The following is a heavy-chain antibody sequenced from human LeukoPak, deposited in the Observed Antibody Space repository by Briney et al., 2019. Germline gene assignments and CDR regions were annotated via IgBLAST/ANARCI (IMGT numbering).Heavy chain of an antibody. D-gene: IGHD2-2*02. Sequence: ASVKVSCKASGYTFTGYYMHWMRQAPGQGLEWMGWINPNSGDTNYAQKFQGRVTMTRDTSITTAYMELSRLRSDDTAVYYCARDLAGQYCSSTTYCTFIRDTYFDYWGQGTLVTVSS. CDR2: INPNSGDT. V-gene: IGHV1-2*02. CDR3: ARDLAGQYCSSTTYCTFIRDTYFDY. CDR1: GYTFTGYY. J-gene: IGHJ4*02.